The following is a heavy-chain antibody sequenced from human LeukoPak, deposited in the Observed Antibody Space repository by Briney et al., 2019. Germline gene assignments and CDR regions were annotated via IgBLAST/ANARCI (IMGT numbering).Heavy chain of an antibody. Sequence: GGSLRLSCAASGFTFTNAWMNWVRQAPGKGLEWVGRIKSKADGETIDYAAPVKSRFTFSRDESKNMLYLQMNSLKSEDTAVYYCSTLTSRGLSDSWGQGTLVTVSS. V-gene: IGHV3-15*07. CDR2: IKSKADGETI. D-gene: IGHD1-20*01. CDR1: GFTFTNAW. CDR3: STLTSRGLSDS. J-gene: IGHJ4*02.